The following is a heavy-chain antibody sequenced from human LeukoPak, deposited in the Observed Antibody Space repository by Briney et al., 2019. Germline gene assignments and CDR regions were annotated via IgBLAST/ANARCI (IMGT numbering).Heavy chain of an antibody. CDR2: ISSSSYI. Sequence: GGSLRLSCAASGFTFSSYSMNWVRQAPGKGLEWVSSISSSSYIYYADSVKGRFTISRDNAKNSLYLQMNSLGAEDTAVYYCARAYSSPNWFDPWGQGTLVTVSS. CDR1: GFTFSSYS. D-gene: IGHD6-13*01. J-gene: IGHJ5*02. V-gene: IGHV3-21*01. CDR3: ARAYSSPNWFDP.